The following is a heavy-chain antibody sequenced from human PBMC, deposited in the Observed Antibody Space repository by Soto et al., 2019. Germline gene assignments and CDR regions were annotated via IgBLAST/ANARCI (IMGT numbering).Heavy chain of an antibody. CDR1: GFSLTSRPLG. J-gene: IGHJ4*02. Sequence: SGPTLVNPTETLTLTCSFSGFSLTSRPLGVGWIRQPPGRALECLGIIYWDNDKRYNPSLRSRLAVTKDTSKNQVVLTMTNMDPLDTATYYCAHRRGGVDWNDGDSDFWGQGTLVTVSS. CDR3: AHRRGGVDWNDGDSDF. CDR2: IYWDNDK. V-gene: IGHV2-5*02. D-gene: IGHD1-1*01.